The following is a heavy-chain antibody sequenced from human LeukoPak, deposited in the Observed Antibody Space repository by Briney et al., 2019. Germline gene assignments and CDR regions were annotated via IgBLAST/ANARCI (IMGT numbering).Heavy chain of an antibody. V-gene: IGHV4-34*01. CDR1: GGSFSGYY. J-gene: IGHJ5*02. Sequence: SETLSLTCAVYGGSFSGYYWSWIRQPPGKGLEWIGEINYSGSTNYNPSLKSRVTISVDTSKNQLSLKLSSVTAADTAVYYCARAGTGYCSSTSCYLLLNWFDPWGQGTLVTVSS. CDR3: ARAGTGYCSSTSCYLLLNWFDP. CDR2: INYSGST. D-gene: IGHD2-2*01.